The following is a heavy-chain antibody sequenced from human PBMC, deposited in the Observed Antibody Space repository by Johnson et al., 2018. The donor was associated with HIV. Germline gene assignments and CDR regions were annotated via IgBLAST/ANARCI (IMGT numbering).Heavy chain of an antibody. CDR2: IKQDGSEK. J-gene: IGHJ3*02. V-gene: IGHV3-7*01. D-gene: IGHD3-16*01. CDR1: GFTFSSYW. Sequence: MLLVESGGGLVQPGGSLRLSCAASGFTFSSYWMSWVRQAPGKGLEWVANIKQDGSEKYYVDSVKGRFTISRDNAKNSLYLQMNSLRAEDTAVYYCARVPEGDDDAFDIWSQGTLVTVSS. CDR3: ARVPEGDDDAFDI.